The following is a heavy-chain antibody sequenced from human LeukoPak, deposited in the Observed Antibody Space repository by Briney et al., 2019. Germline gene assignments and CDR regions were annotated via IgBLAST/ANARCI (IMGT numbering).Heavy chain of an antibody. J-gene: IGHJ6*03. CDR3: ATWGIPLVVAAHSEYYNYYMDV. CDR2: FDPEDGET. CDR1: GYTLTELS. V-gene: IGHV1-24*01. D-gene: IGHD2-15*01. Sequence: ASVKVSCKVSGYTLTELSMHWVRQAPGKGLEWMGGFDPEDGETIYAQKFQGRVTMTEDTSTDTAYMELSSLRSEDTAVYYCATWGIPLVVAAHSEYYNYYMDVWGKGTTVTVSS.